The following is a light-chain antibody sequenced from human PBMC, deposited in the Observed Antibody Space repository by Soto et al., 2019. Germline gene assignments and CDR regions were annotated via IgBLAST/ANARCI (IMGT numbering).Light chain of an antibody. CDR1: QSVLYSSNNKNY. V-gene: IGKV4-1*01. Sequence: DIVMTQSPDSLAVSLGERATINCKSSQSVLYSSNNKNYLAWYQQKPGQPPKLLIYWASTRESGVPDRFSGSGSGTDFTLTISSLQAEDVAVYYCQQDDSTPPGTFGQGTKLEIK. CDR2: WAS. J-gene: IGKJ2*01. CDR3: QQDDSTPPGT.